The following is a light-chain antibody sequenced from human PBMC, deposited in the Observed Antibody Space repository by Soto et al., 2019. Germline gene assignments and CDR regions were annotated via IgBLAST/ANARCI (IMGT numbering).Light chain of an antibody. V-gene: IGKV3-20*01. CDR1: QSVSSSY. CDR2: SAS. CDR3: QHYDSARWT. J-gene: IGKJ1*01. Sequence: EIVLTQSPGTLSLSPGERATLSCRASQSVSSSYLAWYQQKPGQAPRLLIYSASSRATGIPDRFSGSGSGTDFTLTINRLEPEDFAVYYCQHYDSARWTFGLGTKVDIK.